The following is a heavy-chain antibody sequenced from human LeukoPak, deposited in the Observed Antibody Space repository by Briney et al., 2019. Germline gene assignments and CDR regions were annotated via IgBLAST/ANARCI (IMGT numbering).Heavy chain of an antibody. CDR3: ARVYITSASFEY. CDR1: GFTLNKYW. J-gene: IGHJ4*02. CDR2: INIDGSST. V-gene: IGHV3-74*01. Sequence: GGSLRLSCAASGFTLNKYWMHWVRQAPGKGLVWVSRINIDGSSTSYADSVKGRFTISRDNAKNTLYLQMNSLRAEDTAVYFCARVYITSASFEYWGQGTLVTVSS. D-gene: IGHD3-10*01.